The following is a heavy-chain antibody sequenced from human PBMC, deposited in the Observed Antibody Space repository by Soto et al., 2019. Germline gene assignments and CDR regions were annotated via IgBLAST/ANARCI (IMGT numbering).Heavy chain of an antibody. V-gene: IGHV1-69*01. CDR1: GGTLNNYA. CDR3: ARDGYPPR. Sequence: QVQLVQSGSEVKKPGSSVRVSCKASGGTLNNYAISWVRQAPGQGLEWMGGSIAFFGTANYARKFQGRVTIAADENTRTAYRELSSLRSDDTAMYYCARDGYPPRWGQGTLVTVSS. J-gene: IGHJ4*02. CDR2: SIAFFGTA. D-gene: IGHD5-18*01.